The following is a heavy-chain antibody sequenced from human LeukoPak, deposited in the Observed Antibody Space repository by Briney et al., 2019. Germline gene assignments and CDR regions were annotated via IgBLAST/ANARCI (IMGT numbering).Heavy chain of an antibody. J-gene: IGHJ4*02. CDR1: GGTFSSYA. CDR2: IIPILGIA. CDR3: ARSRNDYGDSIDY. V-gene: IGHV1-69*04. D-gene: IGHD4-17*01. Sequence: SVKVSCKSSGGTFSSYAIIWVRQAPGQGLEWMGRIIPILGIANYAQKFQGRVTITADKSTSTAYMELSSLRSEDTAVYYCARSRNDYGDSIDYWGQGTLVTVSS.